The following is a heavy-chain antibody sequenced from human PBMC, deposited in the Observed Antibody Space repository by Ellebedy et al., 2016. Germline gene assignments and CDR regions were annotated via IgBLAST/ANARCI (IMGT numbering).Heavy chain of an antibody. J-gene: IGHJ4*02. CDR1: GFTFSRYA. CDR3: ASHLGCSSTSCSYFDY. D-gene: IGHD2-2*01. CDR2: ISYDGSNK. V-gene: IGHV3-30*03. Sequence: GGSLRLSCAASGFTFSRYAMHWVRQAPGKGLEWVAVISYDGSNKYYADSVKGRFTISSDNSKNTLYLQMNSLRAEDTAVYYCASHLGCSSTSCSYFDYWGQGTLVTVSS.